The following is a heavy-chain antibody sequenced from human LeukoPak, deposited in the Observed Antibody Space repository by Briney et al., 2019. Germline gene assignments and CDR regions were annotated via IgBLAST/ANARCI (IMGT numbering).Heavy chain of an antibody. D-gene: IGHD3-10*01. CDR1: GGTFSSYA. CDR2: IIPIFGTA. Sequence: SVKVSCKASGGTFSSYAISWVRQAPGQGLEWMGGIIPIFGTAIYAQKFQGRVTITADKSTSTAYMELSSLRSEDTAVYYCARLMVYYFDYWGQGTLVTVSS. J-gene: IGHJ4*02. V-gene: IGHV1-69*06. CDR3: ARLMVYYFDY.